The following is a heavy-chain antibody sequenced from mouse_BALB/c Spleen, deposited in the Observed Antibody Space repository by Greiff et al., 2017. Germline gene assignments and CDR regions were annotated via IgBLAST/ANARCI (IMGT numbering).Heavy chain of an antibody. CDR2: ISSGGSYT. D-gene: IGHD1-1*01. V-gene: IGHV5-6*02. CDR3: ARHVYGSLEY. CDR1: GFTFSSYG. Sequence: DVKLVESGGDLVKPGGSLKLSCAASGFTFSSYGMSWVRQTPDKRLEWVATISSGGSYTYYPDSVKGRFTISRDNAKNTLYLQMSSLKSEDTAMYYCARHVYGSLEYWGEGTTLSVSS. J-gene: IGHJ2*01.